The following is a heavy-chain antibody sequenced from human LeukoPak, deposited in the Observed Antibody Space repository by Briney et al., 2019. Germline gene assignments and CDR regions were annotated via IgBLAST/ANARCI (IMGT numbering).Heavy chain of an antibody. V-gene: IGHV4-61*02. CDR1: GDSISRYNYY. Sequence: SETLSLTCTVSGDSISRYNYYWSWIRQPAGKGLEWIGRIYTSGSTNYNPSLKSRVTMSVDTSKNQFSLKLSSVTAADTAVYYCASESVGALWYFDLWGRGTLVTVSS. D-gene: IGHD1-26*01. CDR2: IYTSGST. J-gene: IGHJ2*01. CDR3: ASESVGALWYFDL.